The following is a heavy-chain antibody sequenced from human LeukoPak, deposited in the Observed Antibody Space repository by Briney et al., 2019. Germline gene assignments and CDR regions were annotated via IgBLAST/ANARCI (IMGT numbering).Heavy chain of an antibody. CDR1: GGSISSYY. CDR3: ARLGIGVVPSAMLGDYYFDY. D-gene: IGHD2-2*01. V-gene: IGHV4-59*08. J-gene: IGHJ4*02. CDR2: IYYSGST. Sequence: SETLSLTCTVSGGSISSYYRSWIRQPPGKGLEWIGYIYYSGSTKYNPSLKSRVTISVDTSKNQSSLKLTSVTAADTAVYYCARLGIGVVPSAMLGDYYFDYWGQGTLVTVSS.